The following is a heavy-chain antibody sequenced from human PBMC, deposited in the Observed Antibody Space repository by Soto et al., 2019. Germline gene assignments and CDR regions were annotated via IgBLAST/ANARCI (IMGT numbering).Heavy chain of an antibody. V-gene: IGHV4-39*01. CDR3: ARHVGYSYGYYFDY. D-gene: IGHD5-18*01. Sequence: QLQLQESGPGLVKPSETLSLTCTVSGGSISSSSYYWGWMRQPPGKGLEWIGSIYYSGSTYYNPSLKSRVTISVDTSKNQFSLKLSSVTAADTAVYYCARHVGYSYGYYFDYWGQGTLVTVSS. CDR2: IYYSGST. J-gene: IGHJ4*02. CDR1: GGSISSSSYY.